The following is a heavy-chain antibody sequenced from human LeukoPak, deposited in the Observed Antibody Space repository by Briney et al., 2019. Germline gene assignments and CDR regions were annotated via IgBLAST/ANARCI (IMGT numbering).Heavy chain of an antibody. V-gene: IGHV3-7*05. CDR2: IKPDGSEK. Sequence: GGSLTLSCVVSGFTLSTYWMTWVRPAPGKGMEWEANIKPDGSEKYFVHSVRGRFTISRDNVKNSLYLQMNSLRAEDTAVYYCVRGSSGTVVRGVSWAWFDPWGQGTLVTVSS. CDR3: VRGSSGTVVRGVSWAWFDP. D-gene: IGHD3-10*01. J-gene: IGHJ5*02. CDR1: GFTLSTYW.